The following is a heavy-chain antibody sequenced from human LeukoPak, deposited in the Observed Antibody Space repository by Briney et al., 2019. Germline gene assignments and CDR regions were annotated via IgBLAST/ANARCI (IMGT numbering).Heavy chain of an antibody. J-gene: IGHJ4*01. V-gene: IGHV1-2*02. CDR2: VNPNSGVT. Sequence: ASVKVSCKVSVYPFSNYYVHGVRQPPAQGFAWIGWVNPNSGVTKYAHMFQGRVTLARNTPVTGAYMEVSRLTLDDTAVYYCAFEGHNSSDSGSYIFDYCGHGSLVTVSS. CDR3: AFEGHNSSDSGSYIFDY. CDR1: VYPFSNYY. D-gene: IGHD3-10*01.